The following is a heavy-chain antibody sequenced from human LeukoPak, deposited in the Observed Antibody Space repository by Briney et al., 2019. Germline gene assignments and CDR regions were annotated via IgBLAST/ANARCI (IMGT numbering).Heavy chain of an antibody. CDR2: ITGNAIST. J-gene: IGHJ6*04. Sequence: GGSLRLSCAASGFTFSNYAMHWVRQAPGKSLQYISGITGNAISTFYANSVKGRFTISRDDSKNMLYLQMGSLRAEDTAVYYCAELGITMIGGVWGKGTTVTISS. D-gene: IGHD3-10*02. CDR1: GFTFSNYA. V-gene: IGHV3-64*01. CDR3: AELGITMIGGV.